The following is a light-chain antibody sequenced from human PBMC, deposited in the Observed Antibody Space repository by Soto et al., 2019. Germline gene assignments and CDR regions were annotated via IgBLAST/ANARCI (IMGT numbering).Light chain of an antibody. V-gene: IGLV2-11*01. CDR1: SNDVGDYNY. CDR2: EVS. CDR3: CSWGGGYTVV. J-gene: IGLJ2*01. Sequence: QSALTQPRSVSGSPGQSATISCTGTSNDVGDYNYVSWYQQYPGKAPKLMIYEVSKRPSGVPDRFSGSKSGNTASLIISGLQAEDEADYYCCSWGGGYTVVIGGGTKLTVL.